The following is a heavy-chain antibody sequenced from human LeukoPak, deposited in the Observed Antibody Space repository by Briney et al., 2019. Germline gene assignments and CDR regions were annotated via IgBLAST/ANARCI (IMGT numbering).Heavy chain of an antibody. CDR2: ISYDGSNK. CDR3: AKVPAPYGDYTHDAFDI. D-gene: IGHD4-17*01. Sequence: GGSLRLSCAASGLTFSSYGMHWVRQAPGKGLEWVAVISYDGSNKYYADSVKGRFTISRDNSKNTLYLQMNSLRAEDTAVYYCAKVPAPYGDYTHDAFDIWGQGTMVTVSS. CDR1: GLTFSSYG. V-gene: IGHV3-30*18. J-gene: IGHJ3*02.